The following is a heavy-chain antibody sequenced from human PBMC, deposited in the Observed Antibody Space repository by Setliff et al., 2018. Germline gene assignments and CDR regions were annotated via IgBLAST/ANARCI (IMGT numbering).Heavy chain of an antibody. J-gene: IGHJ3*02. Sequence: ASETLSLTCAVSGYSISSDYYWGWIRQPPGKGLEWIGSMYHSGSTYYNPSLKSRVTISIDTSKNQFSLKLSSVTAADTAVYYCARGGDSGSYFLANHDAFDIWGQGTMVTVSS. CDR1: GYSISSDYY. CDR2: MYHSGST. V-gene: IGHV4-38-2*01. D-gene: IGHD1-26*01. CDR3: ARGGDSGSYFLANHDAFDI.